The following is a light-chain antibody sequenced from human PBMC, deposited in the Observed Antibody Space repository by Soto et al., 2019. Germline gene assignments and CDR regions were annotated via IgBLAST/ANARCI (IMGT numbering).Light chain of an antibody. CDR3: QQRSNWPT. CDR1: QSVSSY. CDR2: DAS. V-gene: IGKV3-11*01. J-gene: IGKJ4*01. Sequence: EIVLTKSQATLSLSPGESATLSGRASQSVSSYLAWYQQKPGQAPRLLIYDASNRATGIPARFSGSGSGTDFTLTISSLEPEDFAVYYCQQRSNWPTFGGGTKVDIK.